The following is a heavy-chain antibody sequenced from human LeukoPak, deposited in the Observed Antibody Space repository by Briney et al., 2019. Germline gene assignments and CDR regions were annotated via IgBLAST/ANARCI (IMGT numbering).Heavy chain of an antibody. D-gene: IGHD3-16*01. CDR3: ARGVSRGVDY. J-gene: IGHJ4*02. V-gene: IGHV1-8*01. CDR2: DSGNS. Sequence: DSGNSDSAQKFQGRITLTRDTSISTVFLELRNLRSDDTAVYYCARGVSRGVDYWGQGTLVTVSS.